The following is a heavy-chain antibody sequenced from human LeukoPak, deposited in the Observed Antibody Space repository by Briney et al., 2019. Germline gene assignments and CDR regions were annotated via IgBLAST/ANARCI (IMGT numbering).Heavy chain of an antibody. CDR3: ARDRDSSWLTGGFGH. Sequence: GGSLRLSCAASGFTFSSYSMNWVRQAPGKGLEWVSYISSSSSTIYYADSVKGRFTISRDNAKNSLYLQMNSLRAEDTAVYYCARDRDSSWLTGGFGHWGQGTLVTVSS. CDR2: ISSSSSTI. CDR1: GFTFSSYS. D-gene: IGHD6-13*01. V-gene: IGHV3-48*04. J-gene: IGHJ4*02.